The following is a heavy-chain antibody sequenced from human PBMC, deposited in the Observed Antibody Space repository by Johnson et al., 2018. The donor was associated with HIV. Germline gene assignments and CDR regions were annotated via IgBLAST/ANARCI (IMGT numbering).Heavy chain of an antibody. Sequence: VQLVEFGGGLVQPGRSLRLSCAASGFTFDDHAMHWVRQAPGKGLEWVSGIIWNSGSIAYADSVKGRFTISRDNAKNSLYLQMNSLRAEDTALYYCAKDRFRVGTTMAESGAFDIWGQGTMVTVSS. J-gene: IGHJ3*02. V-gene: IGHV3-9*01. CDR1: GFTFDDHA. CDR3: AKDRFRVGTTMAESGAFDI. D-gene: IGHD5-18*01. CDR2: IIWNSGSI.